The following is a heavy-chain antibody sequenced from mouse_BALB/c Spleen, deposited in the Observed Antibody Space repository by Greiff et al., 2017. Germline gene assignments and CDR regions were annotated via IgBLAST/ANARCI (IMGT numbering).Heavy chain of an antibody. CDR1: GYTFTDYN. D-gene: IGHD2-14*01. V-gene: IGHV1S29*02. J-gene: IGHJ4*01. CDR2: IYPYNGGT. Sequence: VQLKESGPELVKPGASVKISCKASGYTFTDYNMHWVKQSHGKSLEWIGYIYPYNGGTGYNQKFKSKATLTVDNSSSTAYMELRSLTSEDSAVYYCARDEVYRYNYYAMDYWGQGTSVTVSS. CDR3: ARDEVYRYNYYAMDY.